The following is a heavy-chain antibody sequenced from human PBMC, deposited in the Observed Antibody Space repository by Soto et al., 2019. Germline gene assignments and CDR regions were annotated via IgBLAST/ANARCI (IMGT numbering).Heavy chain of an antibody. V-gene: IGHV4-59*01. CDR1: GASISSYY. Sequence: PSETLSLTFTVSGASISSYYWSWIRQPPGKGLEWIGYIYYNGITNYNPSLKSRVTLSVDTSKNQFSLQLSSVTAADTAVYYCARDSSDYPYWGQGTPVTVSS. CDR3: ARDSSDYPY. J-gene: IGHJ4*02. CDR2: IYYNGIT. D-gene: IGHD1-26*01.